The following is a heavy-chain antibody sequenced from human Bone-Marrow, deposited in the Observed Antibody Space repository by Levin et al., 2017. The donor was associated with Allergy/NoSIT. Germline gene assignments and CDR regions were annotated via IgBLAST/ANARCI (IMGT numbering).Heavy chain of an antibody. CDR1: GFTFSSYA. J-gene: IGHJ4*02. V-gene: IGHV3-30*04. CDR3: ARGTILTGYYGGFDY. D-gene: IGHD3-9*01. CDR2: ISYDGSNK. Sequence: GGSLRLSCAASGFTFSSYAMHWVRQTPGKGLEWVAVISYDGSNKYDADSVKGRFTISRDNSRDTLYLQMNSLRAEDTAVYYCARGTILTGYYGGFDYWGQGTLVTVSS.